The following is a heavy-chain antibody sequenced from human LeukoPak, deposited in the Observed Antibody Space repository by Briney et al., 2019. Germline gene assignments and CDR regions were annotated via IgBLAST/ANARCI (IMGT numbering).Heavy chain of an antibody. Sequence: SETLSLTCTVSGGSISSSSYYWGWIRQPPGKGLEWIGSIYYSGSTYYNPSLKSRVTISVDTSKNQFSLKLSSVTAADTAVYYCARGRPTVVTVDAFDIWGQGTMVTVSS. CDR1: GGSISSSSYY. CDR3: ARGRPTVVTVDAFDI. D-gene: IGHD4-23*01. CDR2: IYYSGST. J-gene: IGHJ3*02. V-gene: IGHV4-39*07.